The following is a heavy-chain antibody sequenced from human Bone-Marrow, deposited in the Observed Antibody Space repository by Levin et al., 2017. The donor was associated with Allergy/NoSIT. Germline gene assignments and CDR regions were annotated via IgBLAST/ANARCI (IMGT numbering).Heavy chain of an antibody. CDR3: ASWAWGEKAFDI. CDR1: GINFIDYH. D-gene: IGHD3-16*01. J-gene: IGHJ3*02. V-gene: IGHV3-11*01. Sequence: GGSLRLSCAASGINFIDYHMTWIRQAPGKGLEWVSYISSIGSSMYYADSVKGRFTISRDNAKKLLYLEMNSLRAEDTDVYYCASWAWGEKAFDIWGQGTRVTVSS. CDR2: ISSIGSSM.